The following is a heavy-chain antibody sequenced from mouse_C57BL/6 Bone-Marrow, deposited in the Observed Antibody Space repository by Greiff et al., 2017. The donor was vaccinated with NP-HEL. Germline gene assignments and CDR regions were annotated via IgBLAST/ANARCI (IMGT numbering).Heavy chain of an antibody. Sequence: VQLQQSGPELVKPGASVKMSCKASGYTFTDYNMHWVKQSHGKSLEWIGYINPNNGGTSYNQKFKGKATLTVNKSSSTAYMELRSLTSEDSAVYYCARGLTTVVEAMDYWGQGTSVTVSS. V-gene: IGHV1-22*01. CDR1: GYTFTDYN. D-gene: IGHD1-1*01. CDR3: ARGLTTVVEAMDY. J-gene: IGHJ4*01. CDR2: INPNNGGT.